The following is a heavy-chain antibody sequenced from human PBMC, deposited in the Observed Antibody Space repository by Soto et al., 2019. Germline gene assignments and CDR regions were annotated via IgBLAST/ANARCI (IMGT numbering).Heavy chain of an antibody. D-gene: IGHD2-21*01. V-gene: IGHV3-23*01. Sequence: EVQLLESGGDLVQPGGSLRLSCTASGFTFSNYAMNWVRQGPGRGLEWVSSISGSGERTYYADSVKGRFTIYRDNSKSTLNLQMNSLRGEDTAIYYCARFSSCGGDCHSDYWGQGTLVTVSS. CDR3: ARFSSCGGDCHSDY. CDR2: ISGSGERT. CDR1: GFTFSNYA. J-gene: IGHJ4*02.